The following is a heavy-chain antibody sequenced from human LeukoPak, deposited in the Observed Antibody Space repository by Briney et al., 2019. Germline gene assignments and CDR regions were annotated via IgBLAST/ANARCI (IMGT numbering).Heavy chain of an antibody. D-gene: IGHD6-13*01. CDR2: IYPGDSDP. Sequence: GESLKISCKGSGYTFTTNWIGWVRQLPGKGLEWMVIIYPGDSDPRYSPSFQGQVTISADTSISTAYLQWSSLKASDSAMYYCVRHGLGSSWFGFDKWGQGTLVTVSS. CDR1: GYTFTTNW. V-gene: IGHV5-51*01. J-gene: IGHJ4*02. CDR3: VRHGLGSSWFGFDK.